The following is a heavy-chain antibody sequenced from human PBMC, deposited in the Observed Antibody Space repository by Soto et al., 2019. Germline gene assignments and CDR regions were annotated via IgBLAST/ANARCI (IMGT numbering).Heavy chain of an antibody. CDR2: IRNTPYGGTT. J-gene: IGHJ5*02. V-gene: IGHV3-49*04. D-gene: IGHD2-2*03. CDR3: SRGSFGYYGP. CDR1: GFRFSEHS. Sequence: LRLSCNCSGFRFSEHSMTWVRQAPGKGLEWVGFIRNTPYGGTTDYAASVRGRFTISRDDSASIAYLQMNSLKTEDSGLYYCSRGSFGYYGPWGPGTLVTVSS.